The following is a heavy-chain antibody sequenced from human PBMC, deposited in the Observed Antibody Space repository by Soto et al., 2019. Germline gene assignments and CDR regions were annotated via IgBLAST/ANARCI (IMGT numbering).Heavy chain of an antibody. CDR1: GGSFSGYY. D-gene: IGHD3-22*01. CDR3: ARGPRRGENYYYDSSGYKY. Sequence: SETLSLTCAVYGGSFSGYYWSWIRQPPGKGLEWIGEINHSGSTNYNPSLESRVTISVDTSKNQFSLKLSSVTAADTAVYYCARGPRRGENYYYDSSGYKYWGQGTLVTVSS. CDR2: INHSGST. J-gene: IGHJ4*02. V-gene: IGHV4-34*01.